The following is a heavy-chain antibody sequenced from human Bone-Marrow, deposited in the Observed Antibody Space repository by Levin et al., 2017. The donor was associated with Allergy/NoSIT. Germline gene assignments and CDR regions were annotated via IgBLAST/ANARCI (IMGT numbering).Heavy chain of an antibody. D-gene: IGHD4/OR15-4a*01. Sequence: GGSLRLSCAASGFTFSSYAMNWVRQAPGKGLEWVSDITGSGDTTFYADSVKGRFTISRDNSKNTLYLQMNSLRADDTAVYYCAKGGTSANYAPYNWFDPWGQGTLVTVSS. J-gene: IGHJ5*02. V-gene: IGHV3-23*01. CDR1: GFTFSSYA. CDR3: AKGGTSANYAPYNWFDP. CDR2: ITGSGDTT.